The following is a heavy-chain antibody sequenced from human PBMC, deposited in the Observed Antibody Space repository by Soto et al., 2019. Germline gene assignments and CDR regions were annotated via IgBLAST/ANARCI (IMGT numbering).Heavy chain of an antibody. CDR3: AKDQGSGFGDLAGKYYYGLDV. CDR2: MSNDGSNR. V-gene: IGHV3-30*18. Sequence: PGGSLRLSCAASGFTFSSYGMHWVRQAPGKGLEWVAVMSNDGSNRYNADSVKGRFTISRDKSKNTLYLQMNSLRVEDTAVYYCAKDQGSGFGDLAGKYYYGLDVWGQGTTVTVSS. J-gene: IGHJ6*02. CDR1: GFTFSSYG. D-gene: IGHD3-10*01.